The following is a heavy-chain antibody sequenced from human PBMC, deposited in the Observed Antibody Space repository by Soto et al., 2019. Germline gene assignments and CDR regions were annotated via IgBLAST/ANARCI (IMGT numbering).Heavy chain of an antibody. CDR1: CGSISSSSYY. CDR3: ARQVNIVATEDAFDI. V-gene: IGHV4-39*01. CDR2: IYYSGST. J-gene: IGHJ3*02. Sequence: PSETLSLTCTVSCGSISSSSYYWGWIRQPPGKGLEWIGSIYYSGSTYYNPSLKSRVTISVDTSKNQFSLKLSSVTAADTAVYYCARQVNIVATEDAFDIWGQGTMVTVSS. D-gene: IGHD5-12*01.